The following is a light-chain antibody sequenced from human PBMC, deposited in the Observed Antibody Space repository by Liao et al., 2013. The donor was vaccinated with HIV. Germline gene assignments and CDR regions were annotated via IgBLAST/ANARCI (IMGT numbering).Light chain of an antibody. CDR3: QAWDSDSWV. J-gene: IGLJ3*02. Sequence: SYELTQPPAVSVAPGQTAMITCGGYNLDSKSVHWYQQKPGQAPAVVIHYEKDRPSGIPDRISGSNSENTATLTISRVEAGDEADYYCQAWDSDSWVFGGGTGLTVL. V-gene: IGLV3-21*01. CDR1: NLDSKS. CDR2: YEK.